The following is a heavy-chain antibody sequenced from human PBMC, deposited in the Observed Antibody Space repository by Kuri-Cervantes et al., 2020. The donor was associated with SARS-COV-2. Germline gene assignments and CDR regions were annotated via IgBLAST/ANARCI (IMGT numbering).Heavy chain of an antibody. D-gene: IGHD6-19*01. CDR3: ARVYSSGWYCDY. CDR2: INPNTGGT. CDR1: GYTFTGYY. Sequence: ASVKVSCKASGYTFTGYYMYWVRQAPGQGLEWMGWINPNTGGTNYAQKFQGWVTMTRDTSISTAYMELSRLRSEDTAVYYCARVYSSGWYCDYWGQGTLVTVSS. J-gene: IGHJ4*02. V-gene: IGHV1-2*04.